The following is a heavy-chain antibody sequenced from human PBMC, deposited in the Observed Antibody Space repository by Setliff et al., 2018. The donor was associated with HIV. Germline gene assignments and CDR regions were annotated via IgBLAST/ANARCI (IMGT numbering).Heavy chain of an antibody. Sequence: SETLSLTCTVSGGSISSHYWSWIRQPPGKGLEWIGSIYYSGSTNHNPSLKSRVTISVDTSKNQFSLKLSSVTAADTAVYYCARGPLGYCSGGSCYSVDFQHWGQGTLVTVSS. J-gene: IGHJ1*01. CDR1: GGSISSHY. V-gene: IGHV4-59*11. CDR2: IYYSGST. D-gene: IGHD2-15*01. CDR3: ARGPLGYCSGGSCYSVDFQH.